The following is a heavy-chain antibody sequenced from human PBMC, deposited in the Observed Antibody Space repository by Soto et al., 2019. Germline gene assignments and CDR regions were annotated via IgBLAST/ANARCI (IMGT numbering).Heavy chain of an antibody. Sequence: GLSLRLSCGDSGLSFSDYWMQWARQAPGEGLAWVSRINSAGSTISYSDSVKGRFTISRDNAKNTLYLQMNNLRAEDTAVYYCARGANLDFWGQGTLVTVSS. J-gene: IGHJ4*02. CDR1: GLSFSDYW. CDR2: INSAGSTI. V-gene: IGHV3-74*01. CDR3: ARGANLDF.